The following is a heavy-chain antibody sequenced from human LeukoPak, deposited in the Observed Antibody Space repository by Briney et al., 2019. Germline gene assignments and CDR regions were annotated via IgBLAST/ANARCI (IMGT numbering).Heavy chain of an antibody. Sequence: PGGSLRLSCVGSGFTFGSNGMHWVRQAPGKGLEWVAVTYYDGSEQYYADSVKGRFTISRDNSKNTLYLQMNSLRVEDTATYHCARWGAGRTADYWGQGTQVTVSS. CDR1: GFTFGSNG. J-gene: IGHJ4*02. CDR2: TYYDGSEQ. CDR3: ARWGAGRTADY. D-gene: IGHD1-26*01. V-gene: IGHV3-33*01.